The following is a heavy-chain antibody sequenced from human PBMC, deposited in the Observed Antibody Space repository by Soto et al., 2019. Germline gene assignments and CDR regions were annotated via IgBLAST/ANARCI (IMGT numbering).Heavy chain of an antibody. CDR3: ARDQDGVAWETGGMDV. V-gene: IGHV1-69*06. D-gene: IGHD1-26*01. CDR1: GGTFSSYA. J-gene: IGHJ6*02. Sequence: ASVKVSCKASGGTFSSYAISWVRQAPGQGLEWMGGIIPIFGTANYAQKFQGRVTITADKSTSTAYMELSSLRSEDTAVYYCARDQDGVAWETGGMDVWGQGTTVTVSS. CDR2: IIPIFGTA.